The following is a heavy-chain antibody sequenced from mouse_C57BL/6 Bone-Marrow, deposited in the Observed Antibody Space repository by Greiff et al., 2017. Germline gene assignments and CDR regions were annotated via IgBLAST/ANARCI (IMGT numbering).Heavy chain of an antibody. D-gene: IGHD2-2*01. CDR3: ARCVWLRRGWFAY. CDR2: IDPANGNT. V-gene: IGHV14-3*01. Sequence: EVQLQQSVAELVRPGASVKLSCTASGFNIKNTYMHWVKQRPEQGLEWIGRIDPANGNTKYAPKFQGKATITAATSSNTAYLQLSSLTSEDTAIYYCARCVWLRRGWFAYWGQGTLVTVSA. CDR1: GFNIKNTY. J-gene: IGHJ3*01.